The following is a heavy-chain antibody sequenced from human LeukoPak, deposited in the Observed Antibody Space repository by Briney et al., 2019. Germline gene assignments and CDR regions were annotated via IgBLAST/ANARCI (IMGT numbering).Heavy chain of an antibody. CDR1: GFTFSSFA. J-gene: IGHJ4*02. CDR2: ISGSGGST. V-gene: IGHV3-23*01. Sequence: PGGSLRLSCAASGFTFSSFAMSWVRQAPGKGLEWVSAISGSGGSTYYADSVKGRFTISRDNSKNTLFLQMNSLRAEDTAVYYCARDLSPVVRASPMGYWGQGTPVTVSS. D-gene: IGHD3-10*01. CDR3: ARDLSPVVRASPMGY.